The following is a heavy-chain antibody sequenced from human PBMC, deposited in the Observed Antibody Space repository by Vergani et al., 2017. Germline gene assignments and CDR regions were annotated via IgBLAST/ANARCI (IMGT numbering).Heavy chain of an antibody. J-gene: IGHJ6*02. CDR3: ARGQSVRGVYSRSDGMDV. CDR1: GGSFSGYY. D-gene: IGHD3-10*01. V-gene: IGHV4-34*01. Sequence: QVQLQQGGAGLLNPSETLSLTCAVYGGSFSGYYWSWIRQPPGKGLEWIGEINHSGSTNYNPSLKSRVTISVDTSKNQFSLKLSSVTAADTAVYYGARGQSVRGVYSRSDGMDVWGQGTTVTVSS. CDR2: INHSGST.